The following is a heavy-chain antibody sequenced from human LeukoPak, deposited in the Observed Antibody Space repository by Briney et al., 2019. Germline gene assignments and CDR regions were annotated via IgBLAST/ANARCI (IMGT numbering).Heavy chain of an antibody. J-gene: IGHJ4*02. Sequence: SETLSLTCAVSGYSISSGYYWGWIRQPPGKELEWIGSIYHSGSTYYNPSLKSRVTISVDTSKNQFTLKLSSVTAADTAVYYCARDHTTSIAVAGTSWIDYWGQGTLVTVSS. D-gene: IGHD6-19*01. V-gene: IGHV4-38-2*02. CDR2: IYHSGST. CDR1: GYSISSGYY. CDR3: ARDHTTSIAVAGTSWIDY.